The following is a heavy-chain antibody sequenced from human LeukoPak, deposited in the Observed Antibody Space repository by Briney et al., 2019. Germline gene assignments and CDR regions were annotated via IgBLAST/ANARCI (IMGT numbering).Heavy chain of an antibody. Sequence: ASVKVSCKASGYTFTDYYMHWVRQAPGQGFEWMGWINPNSGDTNYAQKFQGRVTMTRDTSISTAHMELSRLRSDDTAVYYCARANFLYCSSTTCLFDYWGQGALVIVSS. CDR2: INPNSGDT. CDR1: GYTFTDYY. D-gene: IGHD2-2*01. J-gene: IGHJ4*02. CDR3: ARANFLYCSSTTCLFDY. V-gene: IGHV1-2*02.